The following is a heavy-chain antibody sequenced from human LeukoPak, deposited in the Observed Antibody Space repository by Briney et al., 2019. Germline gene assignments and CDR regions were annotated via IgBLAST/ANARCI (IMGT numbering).Heavy chain of an antibody. CDR3: ARAESMALYFLY. CDR2: VTTYNGDT. J-gene: IGHJ1*01. Sequence: ASVKVSRKGTGYTFPYFVFIWVRQAPGQGLEWMGWVTTYNGDTDYAKKFQDRVTMTTESSTQTTFMELRNLRSDDTAVYYCARAESMALYFLYWGQGTLVSVSS. D-gene: IGHD1-14*01. CDR1: GYTFPYFV. V-gene: IGHV1-18*01.